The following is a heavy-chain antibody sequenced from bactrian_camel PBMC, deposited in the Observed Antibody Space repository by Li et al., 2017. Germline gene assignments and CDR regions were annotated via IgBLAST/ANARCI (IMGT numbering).Heavy chain of an antibody. CDR3: AASDKERGVNQWCPQMPEPHQWQF. D-gene: IGHD7*01. Sequence: VQLVESGGGSVQAGGSLSLSCAASGDTPTSMGWFRQAPGKEREGVAIIDRDGGTSYSVSVRGRFTISQDNAKNIVYLQMKNVIPEDTAMYYCAASDKERGVNQWCPQMPEPHQWQFWGQGTQVTVS. J-gene: IGHJ4*01. CDR1: GDTPTS. V-gene: IGHV3S10*01. CDR2: IDRDGGT.